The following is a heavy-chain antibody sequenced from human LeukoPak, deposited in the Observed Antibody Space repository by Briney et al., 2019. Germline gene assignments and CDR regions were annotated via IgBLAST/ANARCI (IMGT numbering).Heavy chain of an antibody. CDR1: GYTFTGYY. V-gene: IGHV1-18*04. D-gene: IGHD3-16*01. CDR3: ARGEDDYVWGRLIDY. J-gene: IGHJ4*02. CDR2: ISAYNGNT. Sequence: ASVKVSCKASGYTFTGYYMHWVRQAPGQGLEWMGWISAYNGNTNYAQKLQGRVTMTTDTSTSTAYMELRSLRSDDTAVYYCARGEDDYVWGRLIDYWGQGTLVTVSS.